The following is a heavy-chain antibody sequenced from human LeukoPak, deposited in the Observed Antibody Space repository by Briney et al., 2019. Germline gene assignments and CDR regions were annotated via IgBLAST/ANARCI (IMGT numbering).Heavy chain of an antibody. V-gene: IGHV3-30*04. CDR1: GFTFSTFV. J-gene: IGHJ6*02. D-gene: IGHD3-10*01. Sequence: GGSLRLSCAASGFTFSTFVMHWVRQAPGKGLEWVAVISYDGSNKFYADSVKGRFTISRDNSKNTLYLQMNSLRAEDTAVYYCARGGYGSGSYSYYFYGMDVWGQGTTVTVSS. CDR3: ARGGYGSGSYSYYFYGMDV. CDR2: ISYDGSNK.